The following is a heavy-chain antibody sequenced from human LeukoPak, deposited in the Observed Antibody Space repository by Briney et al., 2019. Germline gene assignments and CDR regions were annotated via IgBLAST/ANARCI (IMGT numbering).Heavy chain of an antibody. J-gene: IGHJ4*02. CDR3: ARDNWNVRYYFDS. Sequence: SQTLSLTCAISGDSFSSNSVAWNWIRQSPSRGLEWLGRTYYRSKWYNEYAESVKSRIIINPDTSKNQFSLQLTSVTPEDTAVYYCARDNWNVRYYFDSWGQGTLVTVSS. CDR2: TYYRSKWYN. D-gene: IGHD1-1*01. CDR1: GDSFSSNSVA. V-gene: IGHV6-1*01.